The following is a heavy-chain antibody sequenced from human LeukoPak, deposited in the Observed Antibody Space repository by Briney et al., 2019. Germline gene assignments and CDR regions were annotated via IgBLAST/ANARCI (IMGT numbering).Heavy chain of an antibody. J-gene: IGHJ4*02. V-gene: IGHV3-23*01. CDR3: AKSMGFGELFRIDYYYFDY. D-gene: IGHD3-10*01. CDR1: GFTFTSYW. CDR2: ISGSGGST. Sequence: GGSLRLSCAASGFTFTSYWMSWVRQAPGKGLEWVSAISGSGGSTYYADSVKGRFTISRDNSKNTLYLQMNSLRAEDTAVYYCAKSMGFGELFRIDYYYFDYWGQGTLVTVSS.